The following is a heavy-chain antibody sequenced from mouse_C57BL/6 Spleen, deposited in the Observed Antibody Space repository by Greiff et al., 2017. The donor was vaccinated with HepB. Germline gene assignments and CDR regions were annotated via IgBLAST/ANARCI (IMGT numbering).Heavy chain of an antibody. J-gene: IGHJ4*01. Sequence: VQLQQPGAELVRPGSSVKLSCKASGYTFTSYWMHWVKQRPIQGLEWIGNIDPSDSETHYNQKFKDKATLTVDKSSSTAYMQLSSLTSEDSAVYYCARSSYDGDYYAMDYWGQGTSVTVSS. CDR1: GYTFTSYW. CDR3: ARSSYDGDYYAMDY. V-gene: IGHV1-52*01. D-gene: IGHD2-12*01. CDR2: IDPSDSET.